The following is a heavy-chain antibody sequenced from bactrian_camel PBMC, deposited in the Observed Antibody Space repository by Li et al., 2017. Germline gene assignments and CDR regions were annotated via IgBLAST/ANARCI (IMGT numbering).Heavy chain of an antibody. V-gene: IGHV3S55*01. J-gene: IGHJ4*01. CDR3: APDCKDDHYALDHPSH. D-gene: IGHD5*01. Sequence: HVQLVESGGGSVQAGGSLRLSCVASDYPWGNNCMGWFRQAPGKEREVVATIDSDGMTVYADSVKGRFTISKDNAKNTLYLQMNSLKPEDTAMYYCAPDCKDDHYALDHPSHWGQGTQVTVS. CDR2: IDSDGMT. CDR1: DYPWGNNC.